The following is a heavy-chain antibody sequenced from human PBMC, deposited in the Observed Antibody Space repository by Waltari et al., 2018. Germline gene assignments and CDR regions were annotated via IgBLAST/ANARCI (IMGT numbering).Heavy chain of an antibody. D-gene: IGHD2-8*01. CDR2: IDQSGKT. J-gene: IGHJ3*02. CDR3: ARGRKVQYYWVTKIGVFDI. V-gene: IGHV4-34*01. CDR1: GGSVSDYY. Sequence: QVQLQQWGAGLLKPSETLSLTCAVYGGSVSDYYWTWIRQSPGKGLEWIGEIDQSGKTNYNPSLKSRVTISEDPSTNQFSLNLSSVTAADTAVYYCARGRKVQYYWVTKIGVFDIWGQGTMVTVSS.